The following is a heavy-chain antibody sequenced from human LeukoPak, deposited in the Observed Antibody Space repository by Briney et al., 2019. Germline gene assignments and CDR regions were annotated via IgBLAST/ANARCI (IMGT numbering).Heavy chain of an antibody. D-gene: IGHD3-3*01. V-gene: IGHV3-48*01. Sequence: GGSLRLSCAASGFTFSSYSMNWVRQAPGKGLEWVSYISSSSSTIYYADSVKGRFTISRDNAKNSLYLQMNSLRAEDTAVYYCARDSSYYDFWSGPMARHWGQGTLVTVSS. CDR3: ARDSSYYDFWSGPMARH. CDR1: GFTFSSYS. CDR2: ISSSSSTI. J-gene: IGHJ4*02.